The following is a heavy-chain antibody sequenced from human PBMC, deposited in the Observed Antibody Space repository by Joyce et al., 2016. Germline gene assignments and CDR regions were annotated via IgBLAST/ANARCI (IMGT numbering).Heavy chain of an antibody. CDR3: ARGGIVYDYSMDL. D-gene: IGHD3-22*01. CDR2: ISSDITYI. CDR1: GFTFSTAS. V-gene: IGHV3-21*02. J-gene: IGHJ6*02. Sequence: EVQLVESGGGLVKPGGSLRISCAASGFTFSTASMSWFRRAPGKGLEWVSAISSDITYIFYADSGKGRFTVSRDNAKNSLYLQMNSLRAEDTAVFFCARGGIVYDYSMDLWGQGTTVTVSS.